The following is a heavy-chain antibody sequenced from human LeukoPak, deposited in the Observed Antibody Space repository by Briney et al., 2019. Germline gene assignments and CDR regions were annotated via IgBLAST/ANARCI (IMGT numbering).Heavy chain of an antibody. J-gene: IGHJ5*02. Sequence: ASVKVSCKASGYTFTGYYMHWVRQAPGQGLEWMGWINPNSGGTNYAQKFQGRVTMTRDTSISTAYMELSRLRSDDTAVYYCARVKQQQHNWFDPWGQGTLVTVSS. CDR2: INPNSGGT. CDR3: ARVKQQQHNWFDP. V-gene: IGHV1-2*02. CDR1: GYTFTGYY. D-gene: IGHD6-13*01.